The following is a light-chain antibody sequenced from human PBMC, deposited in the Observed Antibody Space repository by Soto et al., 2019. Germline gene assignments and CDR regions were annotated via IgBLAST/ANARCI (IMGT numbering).Light chain of an antibody. CDR2: GAS. J-gene: IGKJ4*01. V-gene: IGKV1-27*01. Sequence: DIQMTQSPSTLSASVGDRATITCRASQGISNYLAWYQQKPGKVPKLLIYGASTLQSGIPARLSGSGSGTDFTLTISGLQSEDFATYYCQQYNNGPITFGGGTRVDIK. CDR3: QQYNNGPIT. CDR1: QGISNY.